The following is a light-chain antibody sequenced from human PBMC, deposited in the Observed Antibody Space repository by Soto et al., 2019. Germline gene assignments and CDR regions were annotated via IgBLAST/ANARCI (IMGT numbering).Light chain of an antibody. V-gene: IGKV1-5*01. J-gene: IGKJ1*01. CDR2: DAS. Sequence: DIQMTQSPSTLSASVGDRVTITCRASQSVSSWLAWYQQKPGKAPKLLIYDASSLESGVPSRFSGSGFGTNFTLIISSLQPEDFATYYCLQDHMYPWTFGQGTKVDIK. CDR3: LQDHMYPWT. CDR1: QSVSSW.